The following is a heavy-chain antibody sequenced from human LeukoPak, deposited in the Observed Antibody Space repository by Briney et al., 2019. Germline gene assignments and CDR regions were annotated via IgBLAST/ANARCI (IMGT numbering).Heavy chain of an antibody. CDR2: INPSGGST. J-gene: IGHJ4*02. Sequence: ASVKVSCKASGYTFTSYYIHWVRQAPGQGLEWMAIINPSGGSTTYAQKFQGRVTITRDTPTSTVYMVLSSLRSEDTAVYYCARDRYSISSLYDFWGQGTLVTVSP. CDR1: GYTFTSYY. CDR3: ARDRYSISSLYDF. V-gene: IGHV1-46*01. D-gene: IGHD6-6*01.